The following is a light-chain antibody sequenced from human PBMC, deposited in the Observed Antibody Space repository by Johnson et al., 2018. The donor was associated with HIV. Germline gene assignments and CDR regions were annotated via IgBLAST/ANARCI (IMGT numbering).Light chain of an antibody. CDR1: NSNIGNNF. J-gene: IGLJ1*01. CDR3: GTWDSSLSAHYV. V-gene: IGLV1-51*02. Sequence: HSVLTQPPSVSAAPGQKVTISCSGTNSNIGNNFVSWYQQFPGTAPILLIYENNKRPSGIADRFSGSKSGTSATLGITGLQTWDEADYYCGTWDSSLSAHYVFGTGTNVTVL. CDR2: ENN.